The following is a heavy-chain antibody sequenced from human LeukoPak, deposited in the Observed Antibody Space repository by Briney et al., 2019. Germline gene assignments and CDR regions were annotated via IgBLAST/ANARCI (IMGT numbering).Heavy chain of an antibody. J-gene: IGHJ4*02. D-gene: IGHD3-10*01. CDR3: LVRGVITLTYFDY. Sequence: ASVKVSCKASGYTFTGYYMHWVRQAPGQGLEWMGWINPNSGGTDYAQKFQGRVTMTRDTSISTAYMELSRLRPDDTAVYYCLVRGVITLTYFDYWGQGTLVTVSS. CDR1: GYTFTGYY. V-gene: IGHV1-2*02. CDR2: INPNSGGT.